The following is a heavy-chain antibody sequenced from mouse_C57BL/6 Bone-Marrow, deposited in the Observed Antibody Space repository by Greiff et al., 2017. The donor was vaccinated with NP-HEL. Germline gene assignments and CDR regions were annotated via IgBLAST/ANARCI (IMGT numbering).Heavy chain of an antibody. CDR3: AREEYDYDPYWFAY. CDR1: GYTFTSYW. Sequence: QVQLQQPGAELVMPGASVKLSCKASGYTFTSYWMHWVKQRPGQGLEWIGEIDPSDSYTNYNQKFKGKSTLTVDKSSSTAYMQLSSLTSEDSAVYYCAREEYDYDPYWFAYGGQGTLVTVSA. CDR2: IDPSDSYT. V-gene: IGHV1-69*01. D-gene: IGHD2-4*01. J-gene: IGHJ3*01.